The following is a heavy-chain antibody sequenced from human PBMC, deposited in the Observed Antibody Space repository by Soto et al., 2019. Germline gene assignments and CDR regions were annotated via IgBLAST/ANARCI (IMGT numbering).Heavy chain of an antibody. D-gene: IGHD3-10*01. J-gene: IGHJ6*02. Sequence: GGSLRLSCAASGFTFSSYAMSWVRQAPGKGLEWVSAISGSGGSTYYADSVKGRFTIPRDNSKNTLYLQMNSLRAEDTAVYYCARSVRSGSFPYYYYAMDVWGQGTTVTVSS. CDR2: ISGSGGST. V-gene: IGHV3-23*01. CDR3: ARSVRSGSFPYYYYAMDV. CDR1: GFTFSSYA.